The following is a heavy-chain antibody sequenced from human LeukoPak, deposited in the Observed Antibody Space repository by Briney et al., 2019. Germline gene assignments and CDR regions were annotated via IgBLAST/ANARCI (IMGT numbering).Heavy chain of an antibody. CDR2: ISNDGEAI. J-gene: IGHJ3*02. CDR3: ARGEYGAAAGNTPLDAFDI. V-gene: IGHV3-11*04. Sequence: GGSLRLSCAASGFTFSDKYMSWIRQALGKGLEFISYISNDGEAIHYADSVKGRFTISRDNSKNTLYLQMNSLRAEDTAVYYCARGEYGAAAGNTPLDAFDIWGQGTMVTVSS. D-gene: IGHD6-13*01. CDR1: GFTFSDKY.